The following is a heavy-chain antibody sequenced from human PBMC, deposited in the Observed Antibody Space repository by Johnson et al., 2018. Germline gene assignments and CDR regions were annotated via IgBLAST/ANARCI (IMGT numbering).Heavy chain of an antibody. V-gene: IGHV1-8*01. CDR2: LNPHTGER. CDR1: GYTFTSYD. CDR3: ARTLVVLNPYWMDV. D-gene: IGHD2-21*01. J-gene: IGHJ6*02. Sequence: QVQLVESGAEVRKPGASVKVSCKASGYTFTSYDLSWVRQATGQGPEWMGWLNPHTGERGYAQKFQGRVTMTRDTSMSTAYMDLSRLTSEDTAVYYCARTLVVLNPYWMDVWGQGTTVIVSS.